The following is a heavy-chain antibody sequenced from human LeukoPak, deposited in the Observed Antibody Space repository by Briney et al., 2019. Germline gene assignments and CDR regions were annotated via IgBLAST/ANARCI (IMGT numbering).Heavy chain of an antibody. CDR1: GFTVSSNY. J-gene: IGHJ3*02. CDR2: IYSGGST. Sequence: GGSLRLSCAASGFTVSSNYMSWVRQAPGKGLEWVSVIYSGGSTYYADSVKGRFTISRDNSKNTLYLQMNSLRAEDTAVYYCANFIVATIEGAFDIWGQGTMVTVSS. D-gene: IGHD5-12*01. CDR3: ANFIVATIEGAFDI. V-gene: IGHV3-66*01.